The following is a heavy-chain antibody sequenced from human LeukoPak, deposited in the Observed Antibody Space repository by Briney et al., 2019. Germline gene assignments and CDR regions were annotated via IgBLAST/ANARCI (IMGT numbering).Heavy chain of an antibody. J-gene: IGHJ6*02. CDR3: ARDSSGWSYYYGMDV. D-gene: IGHD6-19*01. V-gene: IGHV3-53*01. CDR2: IYTDGST. Sequence: PGGSLRLSCAASGFTVSRNYMSWVRQSPGKGLEWVSVIYTDGSTYYADSVKGRFTISRDNSKNTLYLQMNSLRAEDTAVYYCARDSSGWSYYYGMDVWGQGTTVTVSS. CDR1: GFTVSRNY.